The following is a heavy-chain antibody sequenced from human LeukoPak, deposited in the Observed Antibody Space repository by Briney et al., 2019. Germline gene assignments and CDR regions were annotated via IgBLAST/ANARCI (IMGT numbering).Heavy chain of an antibody. CDR1: GFTFSSYA. CDR3: GCYDSSGYYPTWDY. CDR2: ISGSGGST. V-gene: IGHV3-23*01. Sequence: GGSLRLSCAASGFTFSSYAMSWVRQAPGKGLEWVSAISGSGGSTYYADSVKGRFTISRDNSKNTLYLQMNSLRAEDTAVYYCGCYDSSGYYPTWDYWGQGTLVTVSS. J-gene: IGHJ4*02. D-gene: IGHD3-22*01.